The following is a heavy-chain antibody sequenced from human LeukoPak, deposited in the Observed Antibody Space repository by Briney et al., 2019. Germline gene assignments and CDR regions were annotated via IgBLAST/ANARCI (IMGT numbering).Heavy chain of an antibody. Sequence: GGSLRLSCAASGFTFSSHWMTWVRQAPGKGLEWVANIKQDGSQKNYMDSVKGRFTISRDNAKNSMSLQMNSLRAEDTAVYYCARGWPDYWGQGNLVTVSS. CDR1: GFTFSSHW. J-gene: IGHJ4*02. V-gene: IGHV3-7*04. CDR3: ARGWPDY. CDR2: IKQDGSQK.